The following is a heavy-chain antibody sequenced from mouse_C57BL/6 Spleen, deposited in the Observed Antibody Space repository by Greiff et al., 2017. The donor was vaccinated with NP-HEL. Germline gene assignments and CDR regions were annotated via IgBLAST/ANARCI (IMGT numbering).Heavy chain of an antibody. V-gene: IGHV14-2*01. CDR1: GFNIKDYY. J-gene: IGHJ2*01. CDR2: IDPEDGET. Sequence: EVQLQQSGAELVKPGASVKLSCTASGFNIKDYYMHWVKQRTEQGLEWIGRIDPEDGETKYAPKFKGKATITADTASNTAYLQLSSLTSEDTAVYYCASGAYDSYYFDYWGQGTTLTVSS. D-gene: IGHD2-4*01. CDR3: ASGAYDSYYFDY.